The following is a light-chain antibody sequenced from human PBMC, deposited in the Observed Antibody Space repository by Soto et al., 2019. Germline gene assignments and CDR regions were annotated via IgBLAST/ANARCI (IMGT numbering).Light chain of an antibody. CDR1: SSDVGSYNL. CDR2: EGS. V-gene: IGLV2-23*01. CDR3: CSYAGSSTHYV. J-gene: IGLJ1*01. Sequence: QSVLTQPASVSGSPGQPITISCTGTSSDVGSYNLVSWYQQHPGKAPKLMIYEGSKRPSGVSNRFSGSKSGNTASLTISGLQAEDEADYYCCSYAGSSTHYVFGTGTKVTVL.